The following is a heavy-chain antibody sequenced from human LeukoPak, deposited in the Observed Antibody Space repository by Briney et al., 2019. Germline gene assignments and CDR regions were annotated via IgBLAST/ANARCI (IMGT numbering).Heavy chain of an antibody. CDR3: AIDDSSGWDDAFDI. V-gene: IGHV3-48*03. Sequence: GGSLRLSCAAFGFTFSSYEMNWVRQAPGKGLEWVSFISTSGSTMYYADSVRGRFTMSRDNAKNSLYLQMNTLRAEDTAVYYCAIDDSSGWDDAFDIWGQGTMVTVSS. J-gene: IGHJ3*02. D-gene: IGHD6-19*01. CDR2: ISTSGSTM. CDR1: GFTFSSYE.